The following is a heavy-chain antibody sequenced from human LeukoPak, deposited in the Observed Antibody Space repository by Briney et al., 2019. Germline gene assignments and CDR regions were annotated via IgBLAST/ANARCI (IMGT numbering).Heavy chain of an antibody. D-gene: IGHD6-19*01. J-gene: IGHJ4*02. CDR2: SRNKANSYTT. CDR1: GFTLSDHY. V-gene: IGHV3-72*01. CDR3: AKEQWLAPFDY. Sequence: GGSLRLSCAGSGFTLSDHYMDWVRQGPGKGLEWVGRSRNKANSYTTEYAASVKGRFTISRDDSKNSLYLQMNSLKTEDTAVYYCAKEQWLAPFDYWGQGTLVTVSS.